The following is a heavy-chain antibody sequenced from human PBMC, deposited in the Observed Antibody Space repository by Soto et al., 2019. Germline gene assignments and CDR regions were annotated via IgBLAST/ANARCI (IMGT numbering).Heavy chain of an antibody. Sequence: QVQLVQSGAEVKKPGASVKVSCKASGYTFTSYGISWVRQAPGQGLEWMGWISAYNGNTNYAQKLQGRVTMTTDTTTSTAYMELRSLRSDDTAGYYCARALPQGYHRIDPPTFYWGQGTLVTVSS. CDR2: ISAYNGNT. V-gene: IGHV1-18*01. CDR3: ARALPQGYHRIDPPTFY. D-gene: IGHD2-15*01. J-gene: IGHJ4*02. CDR1: GYTFTSYG.